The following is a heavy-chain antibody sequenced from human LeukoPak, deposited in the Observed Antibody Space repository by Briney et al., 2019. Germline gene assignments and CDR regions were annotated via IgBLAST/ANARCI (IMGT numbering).Heavy chain of an antibody. D-gene: IGHD6-6*01. J-gene: IGHJ4*02. Sequence: IKQDGSEKYYVDSVKGRSTISRDNAYSSLYLQMNNLRAEDTAVYYCARGDGSSSGLYFDSWGQGTLVTVSS. CDR2: IKQDGSEK. CDR3: ARGDGSSSGLYFDS. V-gene: IGHV3-7*01.